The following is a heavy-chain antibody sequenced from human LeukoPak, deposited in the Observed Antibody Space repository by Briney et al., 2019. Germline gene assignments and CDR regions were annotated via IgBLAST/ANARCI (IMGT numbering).Heavy chain of an antibody. CDR2: ISSSSSYT. Sequence: GGSLRLSCAASGFTFSDYYMSWIRQAPGKGLEWVSYISSSSSYTNYADSVKGRFTISRDNAKNSLYLQVNSLRAEDTAVYYCARDLTGTTPGDYWGQGTLVTVSS. CDR1: GFTFSDYY. D-gene: IGHD1-20*01. J-gene: IGHJ4*02. CDR3: ARDLTGTTPGDY. V-gene: IGHV3-11*06.